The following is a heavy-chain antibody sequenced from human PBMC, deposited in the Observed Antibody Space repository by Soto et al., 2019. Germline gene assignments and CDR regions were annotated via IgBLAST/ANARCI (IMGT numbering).Heavy chain of an antibody. J-gene: IGHJ6*02. V-gene: IGHV3-30*18. D-gene: IGHD2-2*01. CDR1: GFTFSSYG. CDR2: ISYDGSNK. CDR3: AKDTYQGSYYYGMDV. Sequence: QVQLVESGGGVVQPGRSLRLSCAASGFTFSSYGMHWVRQAPGKGLEWVAVISYDGSNKYYADSVKGRFTISRDNSKNKLYLQMNSLRAEDTAVYYCAKDTYQGSYYYGMDVWGQGTTVTVSS.